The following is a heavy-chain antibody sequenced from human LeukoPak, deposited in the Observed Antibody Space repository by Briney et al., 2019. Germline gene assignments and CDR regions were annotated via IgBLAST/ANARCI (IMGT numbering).Heavy chain of an antibody. V-gene: IGHV4-34*01. D-gene: IGHD6-13*01. J-gene: IGHJ4*02. Sequence: SETLSLTCAVYGGSFSGYYWSWIRQPPGKGLEWIGEINHSGSTNYNPSLKSRVTISVDTSKNQFSLKLSSVTAADTAVYYCARGRGYSSSCSDYWGQGTLVTVSS. CDR1: GGSFSGYY. CDR3: ARGRGYSSSCSDY. CDR2: INHSGST.